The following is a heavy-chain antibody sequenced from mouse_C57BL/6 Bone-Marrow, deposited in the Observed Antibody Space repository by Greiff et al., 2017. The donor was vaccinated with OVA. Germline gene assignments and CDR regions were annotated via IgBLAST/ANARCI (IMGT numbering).Heavy chain of an antibody. CDR1: GYTFTDYE. CDR3: TGSLYFDY. V-gene: IGHV1-15*01. J-gene: IGHJ2*01. Sequence: VQLVESGAELVRPGASVTLSCKASGYTFTDYEMHWVKQTPVHGLEWIGAIDPETGGTAYNQKFKGKAILTADKSSSTAYMELRSLTSEDSAVYYCTGSLYFDYWGKGTTLTVSS. CDR2: IDPETGGT.